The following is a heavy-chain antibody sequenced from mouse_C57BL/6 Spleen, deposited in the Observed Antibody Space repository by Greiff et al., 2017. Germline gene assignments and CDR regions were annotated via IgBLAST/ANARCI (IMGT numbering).Heavy chain of an antibody. D-gene: IGHD4-1*01. J-gene: IGHJ3*01. CDR1: GFTFSSYA. Sequence: EVKLVESGGGLVKPGGSLKLSCAASGFTFSSYAMSWVRQTPEKRLEWVATISDGGSYTYYPDNVKGRFTISRDNAKNNLYLQMSHLKSEDTAMYYCAKLTGTFAYWGQGTLVTVSA. CDR2: ISDGGSYT. CDR3: AKLTGTFAY. V-gene: IGHV5-4*03.